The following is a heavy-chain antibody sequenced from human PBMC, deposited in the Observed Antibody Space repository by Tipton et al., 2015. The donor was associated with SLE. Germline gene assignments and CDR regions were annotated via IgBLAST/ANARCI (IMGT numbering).Heavy chain of an antibody. J-gene: IGHJ3*02. D-gene: IGHD2-2*01. CDR2: ISDGGGT. CDR1: GGSISSNY. V-gene: IGHV4-59*08. Sequence: TLSLTCSVSGGSISSNYWIWIRQPPGKGLEWIGYISDGGGTNHSPSLKSRVAISVDPAKNQFSLKLSSVTAAATAVYYCARALWVDKDIAEVPPAIRVRAFDIWGQGKMVTVSS. CDR3: ARALWVDKDIAEVPPAIRVRAFDI.